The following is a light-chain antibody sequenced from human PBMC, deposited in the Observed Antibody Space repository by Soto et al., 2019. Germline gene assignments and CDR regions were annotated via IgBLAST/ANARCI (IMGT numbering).Light chain of an antibody. Sequence: DIVLTQSPLSLPVTPGEPASISCRSSQSLLQSNGYNYLDWYLQKPGQSPQLLIYLGSNRASGVPDRFSGSGAGTDVTLEISRVEAGDVGVYYCMHTLHPPYTFGQGTKLEI. CDR3: MHTLHPPYT. CDR2: LGS. J-gene: IGKJ2*01. CDR1: QSLLQSNGYNY. V-gene: IGKV2-28*01.